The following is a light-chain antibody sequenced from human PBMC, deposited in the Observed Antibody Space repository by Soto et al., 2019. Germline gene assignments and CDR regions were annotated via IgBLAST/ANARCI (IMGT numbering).Light chain of an antibody. Sequence: EIVMTQSPATLSVSPGGRATLSCRASQSVSSNLAWYQQKPGQAPRILIYGASTRATGIPARFSGSGSGTEFTLTISSLQSEDFAVYYCQQYNNWPPTFGGGTKVEIK. CDR1: QSVSSN. V-gene: IGKV3-15*01. CDR2: GAS. CDR3: QQYNNWPPT. J-gene: IGKJ4*01.